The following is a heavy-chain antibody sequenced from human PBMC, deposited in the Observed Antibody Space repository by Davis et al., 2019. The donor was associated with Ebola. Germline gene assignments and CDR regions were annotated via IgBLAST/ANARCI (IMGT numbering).Heavy chain of an antibody. Sequence: PSETLSLTCTVSGASMTSYYWSWIRQAPGKGLECIGYIAYTGNTIYNPSLESRATISGDTSKKQFSLRLNSVTAADTAVYYCARGGLVPAALYLWGRGTMVTVSS. CDR3: ARGGLVPAALYL. J-gene: IGHJ3*01. CDR2: IAYTGNT. D-gene: IGHD2-2*01. CDR1: GASMTSYY. V-gene: IGHV4-59*01.